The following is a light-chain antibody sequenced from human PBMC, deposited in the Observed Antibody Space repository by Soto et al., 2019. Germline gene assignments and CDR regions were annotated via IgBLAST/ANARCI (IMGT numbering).Light chain of an antibody. CDR3: QQYDNLLALT. Sequence: DIQLTQSPSFLSASVGDRVTITCRASQGISSYLAWYRQKAGKAPEPLIYAASTLQGGAPSRFSGSGSGTDFTFTISSLQPEDIATYYCQQYDNLLALTFGGGTKVDIK. CDR1: QGISSY. V-gene: IGKV1-9*01. CDR2: AAS. J-gene: IGKJ4*01.